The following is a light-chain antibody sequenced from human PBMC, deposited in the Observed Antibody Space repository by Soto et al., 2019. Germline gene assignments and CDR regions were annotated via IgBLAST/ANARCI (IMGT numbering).Light chain of an antibody. CDR1: QSISSW. Sequence: DIQMTQSPSTLSASVGDRVTITCRASQSISSWLAWYQQKPGKAPKLLIYKASSLESGVPSRFSGSRSGTEFTLTISSLQPEDFATYYCLQHNNYPWTFGQGTKVDIK. CDR3: LQHNNYPWT. J-gene: IGKJ1*01. CDR2: KAS. V-gene: IGKV1-5*03.